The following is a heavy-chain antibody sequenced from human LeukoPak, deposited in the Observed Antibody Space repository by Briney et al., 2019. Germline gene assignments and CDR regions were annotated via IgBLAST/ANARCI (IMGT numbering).Heavy chain of an antibody. CDR3: ASPIRDRYCRGGCWFPPVDF. J-gene: IGHJ4*02. CDR2: LNGGDGST. Sequence: PGGSLRLSCAASGFTFRNYAMSWLRQAPGKGLEWVSALNGGDGSTHYADSVKARFTISRDNSKNTVYLQMNSLGVEDTAVYYCASPIRDRYCRGGCWFPPVDFWGQGTLVSVSS. V-gene: IGHV3-23*01. CDR1: GFTFRNYA. D-gene: IGHD2-15*01.